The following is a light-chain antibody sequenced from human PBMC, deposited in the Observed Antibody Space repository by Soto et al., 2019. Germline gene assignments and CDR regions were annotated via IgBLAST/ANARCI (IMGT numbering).Light chain of an antibody. CDR2: DVS. J-gene: IGLJ1*01. Sequence: QSVLTQPASVSGSPGQSIAISCTGTSSDVGAYNYVSWYQQHPGKAPKLLIYDVSNRPSGVSDRFSGSKFGNTASLTISGLQAEDEADYYCSSYTSSSTYVFGTGTKVTVL. CDR3: SSYTSSSTYV. CDR1: SSDVGAYNY. V-gene: IGLV2-14*01.